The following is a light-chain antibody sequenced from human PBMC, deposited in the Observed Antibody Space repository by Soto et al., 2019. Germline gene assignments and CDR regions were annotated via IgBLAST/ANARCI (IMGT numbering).Light chain of an antibody. CDR1: QSVSSSY. Sequence: ETVMTQSPATPSVSPGDRATLSCRASQSVSSSYLAWYQQKPGQAPRLLIYGASSRATGIPDRFTGSGSGTDFTLTISRLEPEDFAVFYCHQYGSSPQTFGQGTKVDI. CDR3: HQYGSSPQT. CDR2: GAS. V-gene: IGKV3-20*01. J-gene: IGKJ1*01.